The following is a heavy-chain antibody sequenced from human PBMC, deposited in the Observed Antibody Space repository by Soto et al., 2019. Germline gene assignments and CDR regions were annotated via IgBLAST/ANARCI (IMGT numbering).Heavy chain of an antibody. J-gene: IGHJ2*01. CDR1: GGSISSGGYY. CDR3: ARVLPGYSSSWYRGWYFDL. D-gene: IGHD6-13*01. CDR2: IYYSGST. V-gene: IGHV4-31*03. Sequence: QVQLQESGPGLVKPSQTLSLTCTVSGGSISSGGYYWSWIRQHPGKGLEWIGYIYYSGSTYYNPSLESRVTISVDTSKNQFSLKLSSVTAADTAVYYCARVLPGYSSSWYRGWYFDLWGRGTLVTVSS.